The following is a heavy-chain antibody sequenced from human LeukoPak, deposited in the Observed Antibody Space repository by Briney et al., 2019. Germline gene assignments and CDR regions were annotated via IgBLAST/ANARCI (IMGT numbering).Heavy chain of an antibody. Sequence: GASVKVSCKASGYTFTSYGISWVRQAPGQGLEWMGLINPRGDITSYAQKFQGRVTMTRDTSTSTVYMELRSLRSDDTAVYYCANSGNYSPDWFDPWGQGTLVTVSS. CDR2: INPRGDIT. J-gene: IGHJ5*02. V-gene: IGHV1-46*01. CDR1: GYTFTSYG. CDR3: ANSGNYSPDWFDP. D-gene: IGHD1-26*01.